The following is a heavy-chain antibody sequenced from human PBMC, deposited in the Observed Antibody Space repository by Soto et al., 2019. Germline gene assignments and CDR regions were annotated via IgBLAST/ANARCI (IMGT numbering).Heavy chain of an antibody. CDR2: MSHSGGT. D-gene: IGHD1-1*01. V-gene: IGHV4-34*01. Sequence: QEQLQQWGAGLLKPSETLSLTCAVYGGFVSSGNYYWSWIRQPPGKGLEWIGEMSHSGGTHFNPSLNSRVTISVETSKNQFSLKMSSVTAADTALYYCARVERGTATTVVDAFDIWGPGTMVTVSS. CDR3: ARVERGTATTVVDAFDI. CDR1: GGFVSSGNYY. J-gene: IGHJ3*02.